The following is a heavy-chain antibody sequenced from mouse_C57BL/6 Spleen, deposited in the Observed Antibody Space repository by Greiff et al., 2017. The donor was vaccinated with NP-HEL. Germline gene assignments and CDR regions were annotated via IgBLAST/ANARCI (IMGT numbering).Heavy chain of an antibody. V-gene: IGHV1-69*01. J-gene: IGHJ3*01. Sequence: QVQLKQPGAELVMPGASVKLSCKASGYTFTSYWMHWVKQRPGQGLEWIGEIDPSDSYTNYNQKFKGKSTLTVDKSSSTAYMQLSSLTSEDSAVYYCARRDYYGSSPAWFAYWGQGTLVTVSA. D-gene: IGHD1-1*01. CDR1: GYTFTSYW. CDR3: ARRDYYGSSPAWFAY. CDR2: IDPSDSYT.